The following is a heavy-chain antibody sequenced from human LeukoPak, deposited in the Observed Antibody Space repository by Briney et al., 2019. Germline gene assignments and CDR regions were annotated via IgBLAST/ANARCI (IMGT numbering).Heavy chain of an antibody. CDR3: AGRLRRLSPYHWFDP. D-gene: IGHD1-14*01. CDR2: INHSGST. J-gene: IGHJ5*02. CDR1: GGSFSGYY. V-gene: IGHV4-34*01. Sequence: TTSETPSLTCAVYGGSFSGYYWSWIRQSSGKGLEWIGEINHSGSTNYNPSLRSRVTISVDTSKNQFSLKLSSVTAADTAVYYCAGRLRRLSPYHWFDPWGQGNLVTVS.